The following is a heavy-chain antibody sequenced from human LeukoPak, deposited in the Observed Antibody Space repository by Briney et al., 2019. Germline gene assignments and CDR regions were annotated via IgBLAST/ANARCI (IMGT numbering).Heavy chain of an antibody. J-gene: IGHJ4*02. CDR1: GFSFNFFS. CDR2: ISNTGDTI. CDR3: ARDQGYCGSTGCIRWHDY. D-gene: IGHD2-2*01. V-gene: IGHV3-48*01. Sequence: GGSLRLSCAASGFSFNFFSMNWVRQAPGKGLEWLLYISNTGDTIYYADSVKGRFAIARDNAKDTVYLQMSGLRAEDTAVYYCARDQGYCGSTGCIRWHDYWGQGTLVTVSS.